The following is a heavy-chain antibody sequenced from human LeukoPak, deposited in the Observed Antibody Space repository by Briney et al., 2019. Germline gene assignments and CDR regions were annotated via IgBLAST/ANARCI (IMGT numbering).Heavy chain of an antibody. D-gene: IGHD4-11*01. CDR2: IWYDGSNK. V-gene: IGHV3-33*01. Sequence: PGASLRLSCAASGFTFSSYGMHWVRQAPGKGLEWVAVIWYDGSNKYYADSVKGRFTISRDNSKNTLYLQMNSLRAEDTAVYYCARFSHDYSNYGVVRKRDYYYYYGMDVWGQGTTVTVSS. CDR3: ARFSHDYSNYGVVRKRDYYYYYGMDV. CDR1: GFTFSSYG. J-gene: IGHJ6*02.